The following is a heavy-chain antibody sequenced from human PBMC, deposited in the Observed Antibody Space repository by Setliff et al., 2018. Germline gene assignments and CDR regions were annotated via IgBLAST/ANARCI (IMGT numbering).Heavy chain of an antibody. D-gene: IGHD1-26*01. CDR2: IIHSGST. CDR1: GGSLSGYY. Sequence: PSETLSLTCAVYGGSLSGYYWSWIRQPPGKRLEWIGEIIHSGSTNYNPSLKSRVTISMDTSKNRFSLKVPSVTAADTAVYYCAGSFSRSGKFLLDYWGQGALVTVSS. J-gene: IGHJ4*02. V-gene: IGHV4-34*12. CDR3: AGSFSRSGKFLLDY.